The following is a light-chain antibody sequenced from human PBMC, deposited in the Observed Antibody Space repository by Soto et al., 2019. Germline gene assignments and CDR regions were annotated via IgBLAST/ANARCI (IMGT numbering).Light chain of an antibody. CDR1: QSVSSY. V-gene: IGKV3-11*01. J-gene: IGKJ3*01. CDR3: QQRTGRPPFT. CDR2: DAS. Sequence: VLPQAPGTRSLSLGERAPLSSMASQSVSSYLAWYQQKPGQAPRLLIYDASNRATGIPARFSGSGSGTDVPLTISSREPEDFAVHYCQQRTGRPPFTFGPGTKVDIK.